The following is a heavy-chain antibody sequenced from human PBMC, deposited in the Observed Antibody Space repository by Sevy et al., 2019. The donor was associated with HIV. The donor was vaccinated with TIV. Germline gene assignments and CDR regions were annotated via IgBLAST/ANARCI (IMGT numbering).Heavy chain of an antibody. D-gene: IGHD6-13*01. CDR3: AKEGYSSTWSYYFDY. CDR2: ISYDGSNK. Sequence: GGSLRLSCAASGFTFSSYGMHWVRQAPGKGLEWVAVISYDGSNKYYADSVKGRFTLSRDNYKNTLYLQMNSLRAEDMAVFDCAKEGYSSTWSYYFDYWGQGTLVTVSS. J-gene: IGHJ4*02. CDR1: GFTFSSYG. V-gene: IGHV3-30*18.